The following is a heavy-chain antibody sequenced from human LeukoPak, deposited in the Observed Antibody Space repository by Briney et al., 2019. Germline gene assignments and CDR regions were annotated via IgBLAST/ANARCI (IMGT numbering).Heavy chain of an antibody. CDR3: ARDQAPYYYDSSGYSNLDY. CDR2: LIPILGIA. Sequence: SVKVSCKAPGGTFCSYAISCVRQGPGQGLGWMGRLIPILGIANYAQKFQGRVTITADKSTSTAYMELSSLRSEDTAVYYCARDQAPYYYDSSGYSNLDYWGQGTLVAVSS. D-gene: IGHD3-22*01. CDR1: GGTFCSYA. J-gene: IGHJ4*02. V-gene: IGHV1-69*04.